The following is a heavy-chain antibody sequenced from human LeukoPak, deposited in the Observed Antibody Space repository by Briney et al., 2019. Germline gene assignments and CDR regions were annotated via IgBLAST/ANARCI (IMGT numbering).Heavy chain of an antibody. Sequence: GGSLRLSCAASGFTFDDYAMHWVRQAPGKGLEWVSGISWNSGRIGYADSVKGRFTISRDNAKNSLYLQMNSLRAEDTAVYYCARDLVPYYDILTGYWGYWGQGTLVTVSS. D-gene: IGHD3-9*01. CDR1: GFTFDDYA. J-gene: IGHJ4*02. CDR2: ISWNSGRI. V-gene: IGHV3-9*01. CDR3: ARDLVPYYDILTGYWGY.